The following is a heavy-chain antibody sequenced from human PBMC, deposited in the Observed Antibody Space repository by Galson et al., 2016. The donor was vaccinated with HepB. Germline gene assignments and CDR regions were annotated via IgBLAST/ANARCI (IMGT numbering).Heavy chain of an antibody. Sequence: QSGAEVKKPGESLQISCQASGYKFTSYWIGWVRQMPGKGLEWMGIILPSDSDTRYSPSFQGQVTMSVDKSNNTAYLQWSSLKASDTATYYCASLRESTGWYELPDSWGQGTLVTVSS. D-gene: IGHD6-19*01. J-gene: IGHJ4*02. V-gene: IGHV5-51*01. CDR2: ILPSDSDT. CDR3: ASLRESTGWYELPDS. CDR1: GYKFTSYW.